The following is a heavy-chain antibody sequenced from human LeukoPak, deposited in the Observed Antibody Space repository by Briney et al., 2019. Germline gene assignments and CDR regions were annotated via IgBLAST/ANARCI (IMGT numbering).Heavy chain of an antibody. CDR3: ATLVTRPFNI. V-gene: IGHV3-48*01. J-gene: IGHJ4*02. D-gene: IGHD3-10*01. CDR1: GFSFSSYS. Sequence: GGSLRLSCAASGFSFSSYSINWVRQAPGKGLEWLSYISSSGRAIYYADSVKGRFTISRDNVKNTLYLQMNSLRAEDTAVYYCATLVTRPFNIWGQGTLVTVSS. CDR2: ISSSGRAI.